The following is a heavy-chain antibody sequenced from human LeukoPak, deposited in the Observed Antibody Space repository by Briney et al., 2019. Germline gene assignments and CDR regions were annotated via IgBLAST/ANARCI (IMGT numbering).Heavy chain of an antibody. D-gene: IGHD2-2*01. Sequence: WVKVSCQASGGTFGSYAMSWVRQARGQGLEWMGGIIPIFGTANYAQKFQGRVTITADESTSTAYMELSSLRSEDTAVYYCARALHIVVVPAAPIRHRGYYYGMDVWGKGTTVTVSS. J-gene: IGHJ6*04. CDR2: IIPIFGTA. V-gene: IGHV1-69*01. CDR1: GGTFGSYA. CDR3: ARALHIVVVPAAPIRHRGYYYGMDV.